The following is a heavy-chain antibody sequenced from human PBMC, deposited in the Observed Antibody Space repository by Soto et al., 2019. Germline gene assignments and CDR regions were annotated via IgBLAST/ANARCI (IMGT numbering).Heavy chain of an antibody. CDR2: ISTKRDGDIR. V-gene: IGHV3-15*01. CDR1: GFTLSDAW. CDR3: TTRVG. J-gene: IGHJ4*02. Sequence: EVQLVESGGGLVKPGGSLRISCAASGFTLSDAWMSWVRQAPGKGLEWVGRISTKRDGDIRDYAAPVKGRFTVSRDDSKNTLYLQLDNLRTENSGVYYCTTRVGGGQRARVALSS. D-gene: IGHD3-3*01.